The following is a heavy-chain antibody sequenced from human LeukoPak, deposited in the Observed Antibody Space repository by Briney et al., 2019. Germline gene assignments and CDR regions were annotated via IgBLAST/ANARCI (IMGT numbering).Heavy chain of an antibody. CDR1: GGSISSGGYY. CDR3: ARDGPYSSGWYRDYYYMDV. Sequence: SETLSVTCTVSGGSISSGGYYWSWIRQPAGKGLEWIGRIYTSGSTNYNPSLKSRVTMSVDTSKNQFSLKLCSVTAADTAVYYCARDGPYSSGWYRDYYYMDVWGKGTTVTVSS. CDR2: IYTSGST. D-gene: IGHD6-19*01. V-gene: IGHV4-61*02. J-gene: IGHJ6*03.